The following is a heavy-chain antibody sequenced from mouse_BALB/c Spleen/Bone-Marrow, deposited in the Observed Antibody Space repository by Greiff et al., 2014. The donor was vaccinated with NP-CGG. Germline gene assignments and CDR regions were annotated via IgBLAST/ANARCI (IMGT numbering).Heavy chain of an antibody. Sequence: EVKLVESGAELVRSGASVKLSCTASGFNIKDYYMHWVKQRPEQGLEWIGWIDPENGDTEYAPKFQGKATMTADTSSITAYLQLSSLTSEDTAVYYCNGNYYAMDYWGQGTSVTVSS. CDR1: GFNIKDYY. J-gene: IGHJ4*01. CDR3: NGNYYAMDY. V-gene: IGHV14-4*02. D-gene: IGHD2-1*01. CDR2: IDPENGDT.